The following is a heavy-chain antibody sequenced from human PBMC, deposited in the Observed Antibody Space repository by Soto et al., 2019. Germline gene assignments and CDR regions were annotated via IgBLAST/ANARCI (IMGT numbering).Heavy chain of an antibody. CDR2: LSGSGGST. CDR1: GFTFSSYT. CDR3: AREPIFGDLHVAFES. D-gene: IGHD3-3*01. V-gene: IGHV3-23*01. J-gene: IGHJ3*02. Sequence: SGGSLRLSCVASGFTFSSYTMSWVRQAPGKGLEWVSALSGSGGSTYYADSVEGRITISRDNSRNTLYLQMNSLRAEDTAVYYCAREPIFGDLHVAFESWGQGTMVTVSS.